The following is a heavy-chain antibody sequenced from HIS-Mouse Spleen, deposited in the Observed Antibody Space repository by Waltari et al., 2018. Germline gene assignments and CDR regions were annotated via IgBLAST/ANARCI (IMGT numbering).Heavy chain of an antibody. CDR3: ASNLGSDSYGRGDY. CDR2: ISSSSSYI. CDR1: GFTFSSLS. D-gene: IGHD5-18*01. J-gene: IGHJ4*02. Sequence: EVQLVESGGGLVKPGGSLRLSCAASGFTFSSLSMNWVRQAPGKGLEWVSSISSSSSYINYADSVKGRFTISRDNAKNSLYLQMNSLRAEDTAVYYCASNLGSDSYGRGDYWGQGTLVTVSS. V-gene: IGHV3-21*01.